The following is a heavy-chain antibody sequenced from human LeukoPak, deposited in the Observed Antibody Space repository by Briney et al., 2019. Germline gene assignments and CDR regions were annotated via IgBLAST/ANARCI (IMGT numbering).Heavy chain of an antibody. Sequence: PGGSLRLSCAASGFTFRSYSMNWVRQAPGKGREWVSSISSSSSYIYYADSVKGRFTISRDNAKNSLYLQMNSLRAEDTAVYYCARGVVPAATYNWFDPWGQGTLVTVSS. J-gene: IGHJ5*02. D-gene: IGHD2-2*01. V-gene: IGHV3-21*01. CDR1: GFTFRSYS. CDR3: ARGVVPAATYNWFDP. CDR2: ISSSSSYI.